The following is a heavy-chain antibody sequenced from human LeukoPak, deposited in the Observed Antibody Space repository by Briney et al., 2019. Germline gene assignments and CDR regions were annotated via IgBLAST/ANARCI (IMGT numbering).Heavy chain of an antibody. CDR3: AGDGGSYFNFYYGMDV. J-gene: IGHJ6*02. CDR2: IIPIFGTA. D-gene: IGHD1-26*01. V-gene: IGHV1-69*13. CDR1: GGTFSSYA. Sequence: SVKVSCKASGGTFSSYAISWVRQAPGQGLEWMGGIIPIFGTANYAQKFQGRVTITADESTSTAYMELSSLRSEDTAVYYCAGDGGSYFNFYYGMDVWGQGTTATVSS.